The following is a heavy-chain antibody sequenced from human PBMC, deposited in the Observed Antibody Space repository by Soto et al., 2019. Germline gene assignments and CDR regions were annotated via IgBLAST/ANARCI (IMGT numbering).Heavy chain of an antibody. CDR1: GGSISSGGYY. Sequence: QVQLQESGPGLVKPSQTLSLTCSVSGGSISSGGYYWSWIRQHPGKGLEWIGYIHYSGSTTYNPSLKSRVTISVDTSKNQFFLNLNSVTAADTALYYCARVSYDNTGSGYFDYWGQGTLVTVSS. D-gene: IGHD3-22*01. CDR2: IHYSGST. J-gene: IGHJ4*02. V-gene: IGHV4-31*03. CDR3: ARVSYDNTGSGYFDY.